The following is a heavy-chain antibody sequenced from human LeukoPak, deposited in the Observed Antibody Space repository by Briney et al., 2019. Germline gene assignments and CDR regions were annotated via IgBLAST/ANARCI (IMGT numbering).Heavy chain of an antibody. J-gene: IGHJ3*02. CDR1: GYTFTSYG. V-gene: IGHV1-18*01. Sequence: ASVKVSCKASGYTFTSYGISWVRQAPGQGLEWMGWISAYNGNTNYAQKLQGRVTMTTDTSTSAAYMELRSLRSDDTAVYYCARESLEWLFHFFGYAFDIWGQGTMVTVSS. CDR2: ISAYNGNT. D-gene: IGHD3-3*01. CDR3: ARESLEWLFHFFGYAFDI.